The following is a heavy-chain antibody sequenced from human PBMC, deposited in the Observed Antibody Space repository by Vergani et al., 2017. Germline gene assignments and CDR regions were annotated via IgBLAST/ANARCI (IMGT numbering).Heavy chain of an antibody. CDR1: GFSLSTSGVG. J-gene: IGHJ4*02. Sequence: QITLKESGPTLVKPTQTLTLTCTFSGFSLSTSGVGVGWIRQPPGKALEWLALIYWDDDKRYSPSLKSRLTITKDTSKNQVVLTMTNMDPVDTATYYCAHSWVPGLGEFNLPRYFDYWGQGTLVTVSS. CDR3: AHSWVPGLGEFNLPRYFDY. V-gene: IGHV2-5*02. CDR2: IYWDDDK. D-gene: IGHD3-16*01.